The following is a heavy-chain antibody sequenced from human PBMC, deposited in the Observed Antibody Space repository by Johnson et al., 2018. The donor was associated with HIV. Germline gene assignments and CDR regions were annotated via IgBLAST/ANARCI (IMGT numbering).Heavy chain of an antibody. CDR1: GFTFSSYA. D-gene: IGHD1-7*01. CDR3: AKDGTMTWAFDI. Sequence: VQLVESGGGLVQPGGSLRLSCAASGFTFSSYAMSWVRQAPGKGLEWVSAISGSGGRTYYADSVKGRFTISRDNSKNTLYRQMNSLRAEDTAVYYCAKDGTMTWAFDIWGQGTMVTVSS. V-gene: IGHV3-23*04. CDR2: ISGSGGRT. J-gene: IGHJ3*02.